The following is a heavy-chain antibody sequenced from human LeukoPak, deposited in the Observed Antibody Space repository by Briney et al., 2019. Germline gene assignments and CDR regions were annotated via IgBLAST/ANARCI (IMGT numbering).Heavy chain of an antibody. CDR2: ISAYNGNT. V-gene: IGHV1-18*01. D-gene: IGHD1-26*01. CDR3: ARERDVKWGLLEHDAFDI. J-gene: IGHJ3*02. Sequence: ASVKVSCKASGYTFTSYGISWVRQAPGQGLEWMGWISAYNGNTNYAQKLQGRVTMTTDTSTSTAYMELRSLRSDDTAVYYCARERDVKWGLLEHDAFDIWGQGTMVTVSS. CDR1: GYTFTSYG.